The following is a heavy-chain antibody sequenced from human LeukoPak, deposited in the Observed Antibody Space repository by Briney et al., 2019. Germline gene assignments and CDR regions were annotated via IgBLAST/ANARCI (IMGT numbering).Heavy chain of an antibody. CDR2: IIPIFGTA. J-gene: IGHJ5*02. V-gene: IGHV1-69*01. Sequence: SVKVSCKASGGTFSSYAISWARQAPGQGLEWKGGIIPIFGTANYAQKFQGRVTITADESTSTAYMELSSLRSEDTAVYYCASQYSSSWYGGYWFDPWGQGTLVTVSS. CDR3: ASQYSSSWYGGYWFDP. D-gene: IGHD6-13*01. CDR1: GGTFSSYA.